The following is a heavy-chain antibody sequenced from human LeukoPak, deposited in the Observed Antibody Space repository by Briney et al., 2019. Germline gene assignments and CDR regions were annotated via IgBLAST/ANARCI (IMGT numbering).Heavy chain of an antibody. D-gene: IGHD3-10*01. CDR3: ARDFPSITMVRGVMDYYYYMDV. CDR1: GFTFSSYA. CDR2: ISSNGGST. Sequence: PGGSLRLSCAASGFTFSSYAMHWVRQAPGKGLEYVSAISSNGGSTYYANSVKGRFTISRDNSKNTLYLQMGSLRAEDMAVYYCARDFPSITMVRGVMDYYYYMDVWGKGTTVTISS. J-gene: IGHJ6*03. V-gene: IGHV3-64*01.